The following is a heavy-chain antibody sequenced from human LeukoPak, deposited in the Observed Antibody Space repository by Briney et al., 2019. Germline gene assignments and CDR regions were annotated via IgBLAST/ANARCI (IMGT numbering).Heavy chain of an antibody. V-gene: IGHV4-59*01. CDR2: IYYSGSA. Sequence: SETLSLTCTVSGGSIGGYYWSRIRRPPGKGLEWIGHIYYSGSADYNASLKSRATMFVDTSKNEFPLTLRSVTAADTAVYYCARVGDSSGYSVLDSWGQGTLVTVSS. CDR3: ARVGDSSGYSVLDS. J-gene: IGHJ4*02. D-gene: IGHD3-22*01. CDR1: GGSIGGYY.